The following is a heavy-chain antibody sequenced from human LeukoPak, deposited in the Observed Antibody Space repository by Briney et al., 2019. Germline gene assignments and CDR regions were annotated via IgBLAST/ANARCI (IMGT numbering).Heavy chain of an antibody. J-gene: IGHJ4*02. Sequence: GASVKVSCKASGYTFTSYGISWVRQAPGQGLEWMGWINPNSGGTNYAQKFQGRVTMTRDTSISTAYMELSRLRSDDTAVYYCARTPYSYGFEFDYWGQGTLVTVSS. CDR3: ARTPYSYGFEFDY. CDR2: INPNSGGT. V-gene: IGHV1-2*02. D-gene: IGHD5-18*01. CDR1: GYTFTSYG.